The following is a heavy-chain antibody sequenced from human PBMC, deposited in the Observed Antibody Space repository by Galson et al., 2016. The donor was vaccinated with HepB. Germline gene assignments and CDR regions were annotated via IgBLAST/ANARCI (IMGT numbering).Heavy chain of an antibody. CDR2: ITRSGHVN. CDR3: GKHGGFDY. CDR1: GFDFSNSC. J-gene: IGHJ4*02. V-gene: IGHV3-23*01. D-gene: IGHD3-16*01. Sequence: SLRLSCPPSGFDFSNSCISWVLKAPGTRLNCISGITRSGHVNHYADFVKGRFAISRDNSKNTLYLYMNTLTAGDTAIYYCGKHGGFDYWGQGALVTVSS.